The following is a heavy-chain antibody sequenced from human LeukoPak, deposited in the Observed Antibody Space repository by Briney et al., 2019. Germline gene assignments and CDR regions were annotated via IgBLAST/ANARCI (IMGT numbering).Heavy chain of an antibody. V-gene: IGHV4-4*02. CDR2: IYQSGSS. CDR1: GGSIGSRNW. CDR3: ARDSRISNYFSFDI. J-gene: IGHJ3*02. Sequence: SETLSLTCAVSGGSIGSRNWWSWVRQPPGKGLQWVGEIYQSGSSIYNPSLRSRVTMSVDKSKDQLSLKLSSVTAADTVVYYCARDSRISNYFSFDIWGQGTMVTVSS. D-gene: IGHD4-11*01.